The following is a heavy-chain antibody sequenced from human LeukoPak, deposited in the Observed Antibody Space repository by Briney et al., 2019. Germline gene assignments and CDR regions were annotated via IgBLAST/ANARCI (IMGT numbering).Heavy chain of an antibody. J-gene: IGHJ4*02. Sequence: ATVKISCKVSGYTFTDYYMHWVQQAPGKGLEWMGLVDPEDGETIYAEKFQGRVTITADTSTDTAYMELSSLRSEDTAVYYCAPLGNDFWSGYPSRTFDYWGQGTLVTVSS. CDR1: GYTFTDYY. V-gene: IGHV1-69-2*01. D-gene: IGHD3-3*01. CDR3: APLGNDFWSGYPSRTFDY. CDR2: VDPEDGET.